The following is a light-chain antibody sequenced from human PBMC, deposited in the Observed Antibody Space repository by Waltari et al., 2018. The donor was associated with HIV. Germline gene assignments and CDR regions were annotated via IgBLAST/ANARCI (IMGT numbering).Light chain of an antibody. CDR1: ILAKKY. V-gene: IGLV3-27*01. J-gene: IGLJ3*02. CDR2: KDS. Sequence: SYELTQPSSVSVSPGQTVRNTCSGDILAKKYARWFQQKPGQAPVLVIYKDSERPSGVPERVAGSVSGTTVTLTISGAQVGGEADYYCYSAADNSRGVFGGGTKLTVL. CDR3: YSAADNSRGV.